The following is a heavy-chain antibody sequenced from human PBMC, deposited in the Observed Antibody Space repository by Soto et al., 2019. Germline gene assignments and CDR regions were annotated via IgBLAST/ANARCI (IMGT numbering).Heavy chain of an antibody. J-gene: IGHJ5*02. V-gene: IGHV1-3*01. D-gene: IGHD3-9*01. CDR3: ARDYFDWLVLGWFVP. CDR2: INAGNGNT. Sequence: ASVKVSCKASGYTFTSYAMHWVRQAPGQRLEWMGWINAGNGNTKYSQKFQGRVTITRDTSASTAYMELSSLRSEDTAVYYCARDYFDWLVLGWFVPWGQGTLVTVSS. CDR1: GYTFTSYA.